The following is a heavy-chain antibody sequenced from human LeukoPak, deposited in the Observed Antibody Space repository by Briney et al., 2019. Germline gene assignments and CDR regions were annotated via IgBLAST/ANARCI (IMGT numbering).Heavy chain of an antibody. Sequence: PGGSLRLSCATSGFTLSLAWMHWVRQAPGKGLEWVSRIKYDGSYTNYADSVKGRFTISKDNSKNTLYLQMNSLRAEDTAVYYCARAHSGYDSAVDCWGQGTLVTVSS. J-gene: IGHJ4*02. CDR2: IKYDGSYT. D-gene: IGHD5-12*01. CDR1: GFTLSLAW. V-gene: IGHV3-74*01. CDR3: ARAHSGYDSAVDC.